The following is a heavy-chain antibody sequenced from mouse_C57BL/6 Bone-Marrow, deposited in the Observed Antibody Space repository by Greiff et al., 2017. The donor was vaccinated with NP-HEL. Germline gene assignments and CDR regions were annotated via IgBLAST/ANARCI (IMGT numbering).Heavy chain of an antibody. Sequence: EVQVVESGGGLVKPGGSLKLSCAASGFTFSSYAMSWVRQTPEKRLEWVATISDGGSYTYYPDNVKGRFTISRDNAKNNLYLQMSHLKSEDTAMYYCARDTIYYYGSSCYFDYWGQGTTLTVSS. J-gene: IGHJ2*01. CDR3: ARDTIYYYGSSCYFDY. CDR2: ISDGGSYT. CDR1: GFTFSSYA. V-gene: IGHV5-4*01. D-gene: IGHD1-1*01.